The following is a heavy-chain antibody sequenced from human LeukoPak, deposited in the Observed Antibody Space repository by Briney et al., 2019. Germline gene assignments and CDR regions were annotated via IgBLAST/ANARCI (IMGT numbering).Heavy chain of an antibody. CDR1: GGSISSYY. V-gene: IGHV4-4*07. CDR2: IYTSGST. Sequence: PSETLSLTCTVSGGSISSYYWSWIRQPAGKGLEWIGRIYTSGSTNYNPSLKSRVTMSVDTSKNQFSLKLSSVTAGDTAVYYCARAVIYYDSSVPYNRFDPWGQGTLVTVSS. D-gene: IGHD3-22*01. J-gene: IGHJ5*02. CDR3: ARAVIYYDSSVPYNRFDP.